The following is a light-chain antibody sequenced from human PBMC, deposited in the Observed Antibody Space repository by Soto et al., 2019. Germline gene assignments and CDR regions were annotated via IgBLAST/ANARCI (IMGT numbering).Light chain of an antibody. CDR3: AAWDDSLSGLV. Sequence: QSELTQPPSASGTPGQRVTISCSGSTSSIGSNYVYWYQQLPGTAPKLLIYSNNQRPSGVPDRFSGSKSGTSASLAISGLRSEDGADYHCAAWDDSLSGLVFGGGTKVTVL. J-gene: IGLJ2*01. CDR2: SNN. V-gene: IGLV1-47*01. CDR1: TSSIGSNY.